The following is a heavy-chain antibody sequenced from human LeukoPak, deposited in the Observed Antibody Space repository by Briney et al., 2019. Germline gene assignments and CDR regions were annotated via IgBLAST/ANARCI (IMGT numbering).Heavy chain of an antibody. Sequence: GGSLRLSCAASGFTFSSYAMSWVRQAPGKGLEWVSAISGSGGSTYYADSVKGRFTISRDNSKNTLYLQMNSLRAEDTAVYYCANAYCSSTSCYTGYYYGMDVWGQGTTVTVSS. CDR1: GFTFSSYA. D-gene: IGHD2-2*02. V-gene: IGHV3-23*01. CDR2: ISGSGGST. CDR3: ANAYCSSTSCYTGYYYGMDV. J-gene: IGHJ6*02.